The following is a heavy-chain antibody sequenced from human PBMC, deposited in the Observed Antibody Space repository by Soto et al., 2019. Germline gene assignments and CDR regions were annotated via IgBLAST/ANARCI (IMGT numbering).Heavy chain of an antibody. CDR2: IYYSGST. CDR1: GGSISSSSYY. CDR3: ASVPDRTYYSDY. Sequence: QLQLQESGPGLVKPSETLSLTCTVSGGSISSSSYYWGWIRQPPGKGLEWIGSIYYSGSTYYNPSLKSRVTISVDTSKNQFSLKLSSVTAADTAVYYCASVPDRTYYSDYWGRGTLVTVSS. D-gene: IGHD3-10*01. J-gene: IGHJ4*02. V-gene: IGHV4-39*01.